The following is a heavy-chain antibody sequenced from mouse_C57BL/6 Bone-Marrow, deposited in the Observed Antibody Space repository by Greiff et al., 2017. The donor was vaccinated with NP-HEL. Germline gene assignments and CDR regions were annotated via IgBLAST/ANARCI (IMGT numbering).Heavy chain of an antibody. CDR3: ARLGVIRSYYYAMDY. D-gene: IGHD1-1*01. J-gene: IGHJ4*01. CDR2: ISNGGGST. Sequence: EVQLVESGGGLVQPGGSLKLSCAASGFTFSDYYMYWVRQTPEKRLEWVAYISNGGGSTYYPDTVKGRFTISGDNAKNTLYLQMSRLKSEDTAMYYCARLGVIRSYYYAMDYWGQGTSVTVSS. V-gene: IGHV5-12*01. CDR1: GFTFSDYY.